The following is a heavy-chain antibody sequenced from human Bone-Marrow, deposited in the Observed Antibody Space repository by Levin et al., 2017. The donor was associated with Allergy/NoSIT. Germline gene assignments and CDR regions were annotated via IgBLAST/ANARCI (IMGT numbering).Heavy chain of an antibody. V-gene: IGHV1-8*01. J-gene: IGHJ6*03. CDR2: MSPNTGNT. CDR3: ARGKNQPRYSYYYMDV. CDR1: GYTFTTYD. Sequence: ASVKVSCKASGYTFTTYDITWVRQAPGQGLEWMGWMSPNTGNTGYAQRFQDRVTMTRNTSIVTAYMELSSLRPEDTAVYYCARGKNQPRYSYYYMDVWGEGTTVTVSS.